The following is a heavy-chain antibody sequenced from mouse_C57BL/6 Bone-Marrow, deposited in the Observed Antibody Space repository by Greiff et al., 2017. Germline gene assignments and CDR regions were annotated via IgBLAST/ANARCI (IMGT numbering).Heavy chain of an antibody. CDR1: GYTFTSYW. Sequence: QVQLQQPGAELVKPGASVKLSCKASGYTFTSYWMHWVKQRPGQGLEWIGMIHPNSGSTNYNEKFKSKATLTVDKSSSTSYMQRSSLTSDDSAVYYCARVRYYGSSYWYFDVWGTGTTVTVSS. D-gene: IGHD1-1*01. J-gene: IGHJ1*03. V-gene: IGHV1-64*01. CDR2: IHPNSGST. CDR3: ARVRYYGSSYWYFDV.